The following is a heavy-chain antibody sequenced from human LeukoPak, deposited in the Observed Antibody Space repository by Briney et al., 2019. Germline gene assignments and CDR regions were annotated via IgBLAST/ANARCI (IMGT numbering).Heavy chain of an antibody. D-gene: IGHD6-13*01. V-gene: IGHV3-23*01. J-gene: IGHJ4*02. CDR1: GFICSTYA. CDR3: ARVIRAAPGKGYFDY. CDR2: ISGSGGST. Sequence: PGGSLRLSCATSGFICSTYALSWVRQAPGKGLEWASSISGSGGSTYHADSVKGRFTISRDSSKNTLYLQMNSLRAEDTAIYYCARVIRAAPGKGYFDYWGQGTLVTVSS.